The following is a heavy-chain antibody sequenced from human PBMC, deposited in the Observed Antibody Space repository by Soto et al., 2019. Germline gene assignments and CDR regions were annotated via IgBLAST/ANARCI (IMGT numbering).Heavy chain of an antibody. CDR2: SSNSGTFT. V-gene: IGHV3-11*03. CDR3: VRSGDNYNVLDY. CDR1: GFSISDHY. J-gene: IGHJ4*02. D-gene: IGHD3-10*02. Sequence: GGSLRLSCAASGFSISDHYMSRIRQAPGKGLEWVSYSSNSGTFTKYADSVKGRFSISRDNAKNSLYLEINSLRGEDTAIYYCVRSGDNYNVLDYWGQGTPVTVSS.